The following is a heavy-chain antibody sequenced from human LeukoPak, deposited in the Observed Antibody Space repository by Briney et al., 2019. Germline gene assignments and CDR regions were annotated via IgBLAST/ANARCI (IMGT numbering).Heavy chain of an antibody. J-gene: IGHJ4*02. CDR1: GGSISSDHW. Sequence: PSETLSLTCAVSGGSISSDHWWSWVRQPPGKGLEWIGEIHHSGSTNYNPSLKGRVSISVDKFKNQFSLKLSSVTAADTAVYYCARSPPPDILTGYTPFDYWGQGTLVTVSS. V-gene: IGHV4-4*02. CDR3: ARSPPPDILTGYTPFDY. D-gene: IGHD3-9*01. CDR2: IHHSGST.